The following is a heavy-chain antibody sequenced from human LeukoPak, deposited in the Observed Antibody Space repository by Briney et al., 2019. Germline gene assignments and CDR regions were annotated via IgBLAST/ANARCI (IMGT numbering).Heavy chain of an antibody. CDR2: IIPILGIA. CDR3: ARAKGESLLPFDY. CDR1: GGTFSSYA. D-gene: IGHD3-16*01. Sequence: ASVKVSCKASGGTFSSYAISWVRQAPGQGLEWMGRIIPILGIANYAQKFQGRVTITADKSTSTAYMELSSLRSEDTAVYYCARAKGESLLPFDYWGQGTLVTVSS. V-gene: IGHV1-69*04. J-gene: IGHJ4*02.